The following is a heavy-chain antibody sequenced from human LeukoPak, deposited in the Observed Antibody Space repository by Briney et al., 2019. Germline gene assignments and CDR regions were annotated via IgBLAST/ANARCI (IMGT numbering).Heavy chain of an antibody. CDR3: ARESRYDILTGYYNAFDY. D-gene: IGHD3-9*01. Sequence: GASVKVSCKASGYTFTGHYMHWVRQAPGQGFEWMGRINPNSGGTNYAQKFQGRVTMTRDTSISTAYMELSRLRSDDTAVYYCARESRYDILTGYYNAFDYWGQGTLVTVSS. J-gene: IGHJ4*02. V-gene: IGHV1-2*06. CDR1: GYTFTGHY. CDR2: INPNSGGT.